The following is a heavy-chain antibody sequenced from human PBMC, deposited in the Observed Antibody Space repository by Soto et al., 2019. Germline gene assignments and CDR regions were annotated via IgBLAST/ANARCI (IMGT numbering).Heavy chain of an antibody. CDR3: AREGSSSSWGTNNWFDP. CDR1: GYTFTGYY. CDR2: INPNSGGT. D-gene: IGHD6-13*01. Sequence: QVQLVQSGAEVKKPGASVKVSCKASGYTFTGYYMHWVRQAPGQGLEWMGWINPNSGGTNYAQKFQGWVTMTRDTSISTAYMELSRLRSDDTAVYYCAREGSSSSWGTNNWFDPWGQGTLVTVSS. V-gene: IGHV1-2*04. J-gene: IGHJ5*02.